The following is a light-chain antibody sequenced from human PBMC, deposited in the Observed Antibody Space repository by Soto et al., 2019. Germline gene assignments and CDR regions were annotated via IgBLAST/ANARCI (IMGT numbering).Light chain of an antibody. Sequence: EIVLTQSPGTLSLSPGERATLSCRASQSVSSNYFSWYQQKPGQAPRLLIYGASSRATVIPDRFSGSGSGTDFTLTISRLEPEEFAVYYCHQYDSSPLTFGGGTNVEIK. CDR3: HQYDSSPLT. CDR2: GAS. V-gene: IGKV3-20*01. CDR1: QSVSSNY. J-gene: IGKJ4*01.